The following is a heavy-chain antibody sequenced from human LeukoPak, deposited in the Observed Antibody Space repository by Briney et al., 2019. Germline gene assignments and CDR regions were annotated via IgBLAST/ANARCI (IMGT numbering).Heavy chain of an antibody. D-gene: IGHD2-21*02. Sequence: SETLSPTCTVSGGSISNYYWTWIRQPPGKGLEWIGYIHYSGSSRSHPSLNSRVTMSVDTSKSQFSLKLTSVTAADTAVYYCARGRRTAVVTDFDYWGQGTLVTVSS. CDR1: GGSISNYY. J-gene: IGHJ4*02. CDR2: IHYSGSS. CDR3: ARGRRTAVVTDFDY. V-gene: IGHV4-59*01.